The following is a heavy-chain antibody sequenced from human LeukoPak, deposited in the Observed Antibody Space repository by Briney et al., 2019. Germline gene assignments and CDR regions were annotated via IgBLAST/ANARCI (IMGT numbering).Heavy chain of an antibody. D-gene: IGHD2-21*01. V-gene: IGHV4-34*01. CDR1: GGSLSGYY. J-gene: IGHJ2*01. CDR2: INHSGST. Sequence: SETLSLTCAVYGGSLSGYYWSWIRQPPGKGLEWIGEINHSGSTNYNPSLKSRVTISVDTSKNQFSLKLSSVTAADTAVYYCARRGLLLGPLWYFDLWGRGTLVTVSS. CDR3: ARRGLLLGPLWYFDL.